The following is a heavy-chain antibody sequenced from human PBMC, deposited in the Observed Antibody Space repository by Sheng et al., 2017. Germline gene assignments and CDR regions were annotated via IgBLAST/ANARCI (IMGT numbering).Heavy chain of an antibody. CDR3: AKGGWVTARGYYYYMDV. CDR1: GFTFSSYA. V-gene: IGHV3-23*01. D-gene: IGHD2-21*02. Sequence: EVQLLESGGGLVQPGGSLRLSCAASGFTFSSYAMSWVRQAPGKGLEWVSAISGSGGSTYYADSVKGRFTHLQRHSKNTLYXQMNSLRAEDTAVYYCAKGGWVTARGYYYYMDVWGGKGTTVTVSS. J-gene: IGHJ6*03. CDR2: ISGSGGST.